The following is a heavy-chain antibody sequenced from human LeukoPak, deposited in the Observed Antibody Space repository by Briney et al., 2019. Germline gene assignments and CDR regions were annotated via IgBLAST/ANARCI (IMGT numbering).Heavy chain of an antibody. CDR2: IYYSGGT. D-gene: IGHD1-20*01. CDR1: GGSISSYY. CDR3: ARVTAPRGYFDY. Sequence: PSETLSLTCTVSGGSISSYYWSWIRQPPGKGLEWIGYIYYSGGTNYNPSLKSRVTISVDTSKNQFSLKLSSVTAADTAVYYCARVTAPRGYFDYWGQGTLVTVSS. V-gene: IGHV4-59*01. J-gene: IGHJ4*02.